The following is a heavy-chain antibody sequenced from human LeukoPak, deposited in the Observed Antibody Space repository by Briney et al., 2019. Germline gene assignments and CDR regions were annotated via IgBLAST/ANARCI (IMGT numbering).Heavy chain of an antibody. CDR3: VREEGY. CDR1: GFTFSTYW. J-gene: IGHJ4*02. CDR2: IKKDGSHK. V-gene: IGHV3-7*01. Sequence: GGSLRLSCAASGFTFSTYWMYWVRQAPGKGLEWVANIKKDGSHKYYVDSVKGRFTISRDNAKNSLYLQMNSLRVEDTAVYYCVREEGYWGQGTLVTVSS.